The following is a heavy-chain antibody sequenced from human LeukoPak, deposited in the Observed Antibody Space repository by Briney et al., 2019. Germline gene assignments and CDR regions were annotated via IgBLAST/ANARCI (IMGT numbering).Heavy chain of an antibody. Sequence: GGSLRLSCAASGFTFSSYAMSWVRQAPGKGLEWVSAISGSGGSTYYADSVKGRFTISRHNSKNTLYLQMNSLRAEDTAVYYCASRITIFGVAYDYWGQGTLVTVSS. CDR3: ASRITIFGVAYDY. D-gene: IGHD3-3*01. J-gene: IGHJ4*02. V-gene: IGHV3-23*01. CDR2: ISGSGGST. CDR1: GFTFSSYA.